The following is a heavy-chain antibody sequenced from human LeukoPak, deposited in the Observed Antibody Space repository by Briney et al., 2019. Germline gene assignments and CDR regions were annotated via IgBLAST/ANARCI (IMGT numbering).Heavy chain of an antibody. CDR1: GFTVSSNY. Sequence: PGGSLRLSCAASGFTVSSNYMSWVRQAPGKGLEWVSVIYSGGSTYYADSVKGRFTISRDNFKNTLYLQMNSLRAEDTAVYYCARAHYYGSGSYLFDPWGQGTLVTVSS. CDR2: IYSGGST. J-gene: IGHJ5*02. D-gene: IGHD3-10*01. V-gene: IGHV3-66*01. CDR3: ARAHYYGSGSYLFDP.